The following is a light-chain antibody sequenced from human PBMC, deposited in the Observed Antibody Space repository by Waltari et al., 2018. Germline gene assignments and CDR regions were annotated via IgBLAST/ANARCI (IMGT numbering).Light chain of an antibody. CDR1: QTAAANY. CDR3: HQYGVTPLFT. Sequence: EFVLTQSPGTLSWSPGETATLSSRASQTAAANYLSWYQQKPGQAPRLLIYKTSNRATGIPDRFIGSGSGTDFTLTISRLEPEDSAVYYCHQYGVTPLFTFGPGTKVDIK. CDR2: KTS. J-gene: IGKJ3*01. V-gene: IGKV3-20*01.